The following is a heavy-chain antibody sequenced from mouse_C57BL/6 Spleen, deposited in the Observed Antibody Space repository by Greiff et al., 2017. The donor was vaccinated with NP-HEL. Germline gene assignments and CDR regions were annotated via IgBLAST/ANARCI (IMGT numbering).Heavy chain of an antibody. D-gene: IGHD1-1*01. CDR2: ISDGGSYT. Sequence: DVMLVESGGGLVKPGGSLKLSCAASGFTFSSYAMSWVRQTPEKRLEWVATISDGGSYTYYPDNVKGRFTISRDNAKNNLYLQMSHLKSEDTAMYYCARRDITTVGAMDYWGQGTSVTVSS. J-gene: IGHJ4*01. CDR1: GFTFSSYA. CDR3: ARRDITTVGAMDY. V-gene: IGHV5-4*03.